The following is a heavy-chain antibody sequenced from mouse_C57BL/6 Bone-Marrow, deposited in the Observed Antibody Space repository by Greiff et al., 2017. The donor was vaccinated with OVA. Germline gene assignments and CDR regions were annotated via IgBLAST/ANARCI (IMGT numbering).Heavy chain of an antibody. Sequence: EVQLQQSGPELVKPGASVKIPCKASGYTFTDYNMDWVKQSHGKSLEWIGDINPNNGGTIYNQKFKGKATLTVDTSSSTAYMELRSLTSEDTAVYYCARGGTGGYWYFDVWGTGTTVTVSS. CDR3: ARGGTGGYWYFDV. V-gene: IGHV1-18*01. CDR1: GYTFTDYN. CDR2: INPNNGGT. D-gene: IGHD2-14*01. J-gene: IGHJ1*03.